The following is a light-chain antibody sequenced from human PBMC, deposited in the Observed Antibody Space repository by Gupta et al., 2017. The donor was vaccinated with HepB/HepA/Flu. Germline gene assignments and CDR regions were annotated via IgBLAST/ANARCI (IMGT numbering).Light chain of an antibody. CDR1: QSVSSSY. CDR2: GAS. J-gene: IGKJ4*01. Sequence: EIVLTPSPGTLSLSSGERATLSCRASQSVSSSYLAWYQQKPGQAPRLLIYGASSRATGIPDRFSGSGSGTDFTLTISRLEPEDFAVYFCQQYGSSRLTFGGGTKVEIK. V-gene: IGKV3-20*01. CDR3: QQYGSSRLT.